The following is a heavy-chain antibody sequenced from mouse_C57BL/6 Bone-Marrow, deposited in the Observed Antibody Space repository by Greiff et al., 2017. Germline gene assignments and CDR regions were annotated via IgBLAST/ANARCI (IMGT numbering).Heavy chain of an antibody. CDR3: ARREGVLTGGFAY. CDR1: GYTFTSYW. J-gene: IGHJ3*01. CDR2: INPSSGYT. D-gene: IGHD4-1*01. Sequence: VQLQQSGAELAKPGASVKLSCKASGYTFTSYWMHWVKQRPGQGLEWIGYINPSSGYTKYNQKFKDKATLTADKSSSTACMQLSNLTYEDSAVYYCARREGVLTGGFAYWGQGTLVTVSA. V-gene: IGHV1-7*01.